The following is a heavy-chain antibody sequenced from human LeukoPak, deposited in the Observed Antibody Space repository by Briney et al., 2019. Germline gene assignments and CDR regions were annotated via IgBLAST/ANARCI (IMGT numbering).Heavy chain of an antibody. J-gene: IGHJ4*02. CDR2: INHSGST. D-gene: IGHD3-22*01. V-gene: IGHV4-34*01. Sequence: PSETLSLTCAVYGGSFSGYYWSWICQPPGKGLEWIGEINHSGSTNYNPSLKSRVTISVDTSKNQFSLKLSSVTAADTAVYYCARRRVTMIVVVHGFDYWGQGTLVTVSS. CDR1: GGSFSGYY. CDR3: ARRRVTMIVVVHGFDY.